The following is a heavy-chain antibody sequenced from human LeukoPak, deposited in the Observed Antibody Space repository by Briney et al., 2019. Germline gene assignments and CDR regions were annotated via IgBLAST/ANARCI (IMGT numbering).Heavy chain of an antibody. V-gene: IGHV1-69*05. Sequence: SVKVSCKASGYTFTGYYMHWVRQAPGQGLEWMGGIIPIFGTANYAQKFQGRVTITTDESTSTAYMELSSLRSEDTAVYYCARGYSSGWYHFDYWGQGTLVTVSS. CDR3: ARGYSSGWYHFDY. CDR1: GYTFTGYY. D-gene: IGHD6-19*01. J-gene: IGHJ4*02. CDR2: IIPIFGTA.